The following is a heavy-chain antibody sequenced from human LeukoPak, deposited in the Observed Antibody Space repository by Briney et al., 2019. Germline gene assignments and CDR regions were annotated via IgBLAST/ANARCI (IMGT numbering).Heavy chain of an antibody. CDR2: ISYDGSNK. Sequence: GRSLRLSYAASGFTFSSYNMHWVRQAPGKGLRWVAVISYDGSNKYYADSVKGRFTISRDNSKNTLYLQMNSLRGDDTAVYYCARGQVVMGSYYFDYWGQGTLVTVSS. CDR1: GFTFSSYN. J-gene: IGHJ4*02. V-gene: IGHV3-30-3*01. D-gene: IGHD3-22*01. CDR3: ARGQVVMGSYYFDY.